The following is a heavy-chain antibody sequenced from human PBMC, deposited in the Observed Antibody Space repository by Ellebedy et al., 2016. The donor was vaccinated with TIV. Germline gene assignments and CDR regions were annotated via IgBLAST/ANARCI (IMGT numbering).Heavy chain of an antibody. CDR2: IIPILGIT. J-gene: IGHJ5*02. D-gene: IGHD3-10*01. V-gene: IGHV1-69*04. Sequence: AASVKVSCKASGGTFSSYVISWVRQAPGQGLDWMGRIIPILGITNYAQKFQGRITITADKSTTTAYMELSSLRSEDTAVYFCARGISGSGNYYPNWFDPWGQGTLVTVSS. CDR1: GGTFSSYV. CDR3: ARGISGSGNYYPNWFDP.